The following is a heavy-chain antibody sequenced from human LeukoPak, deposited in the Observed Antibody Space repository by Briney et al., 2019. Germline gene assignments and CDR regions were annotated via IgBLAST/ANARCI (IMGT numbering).Heavy chain of an antibody. CDR3: VKGSGTNDYGMDT. CDR2: IVYDGSHQ. Sequence: GGSLRLSCAASGFTFNRCGMHWVRQAPGKGLEWVAVIVYDGSHQYYTDSVKGRFTISRDNSKNTVFLQMDSPRAEDTGVYYCVKGSGTNDYGMDTWGQGTTVTVPS. D-gene: IGHD3-10*01. CDR1: GFTFNRCG. V-gene: IGHV3-30*18. J-gene: IGHJ6*02.